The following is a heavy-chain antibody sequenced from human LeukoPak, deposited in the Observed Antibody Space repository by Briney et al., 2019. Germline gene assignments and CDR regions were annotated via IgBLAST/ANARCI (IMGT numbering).Heavy chain of an antibody. CDR3: ARLFSYYYDSSGQYYFDY. CDR1: GGTFSSYA. J-gene: IGHJ4*02. D-gene: IGHD3-22*01. CDR2: IIPIFGTA. Sequence: GASVKVSCKASGGTFSSYAISWVRQAPGQGLEWMGGIIPIFGTANYAQKLQGRVTMTTDTSTSTAYMELRSLRSDDTAVYYCARLFSYYYDSSGQYYFDYWGQGTLVTVSS. V-gene: IGHV1-69*05.